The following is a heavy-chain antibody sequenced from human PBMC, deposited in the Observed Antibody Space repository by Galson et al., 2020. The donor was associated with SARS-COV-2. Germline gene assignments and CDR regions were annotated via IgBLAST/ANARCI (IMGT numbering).Heavy chain of an antibody. CDR1: GGSISSYY. J-gene: IGHJ6*02. Sequence: SETLSLTCTVSGGSISSYYWSWIRQPAGKGLEWIGRIYTSGSPNYNPSLKSRVTMSVDTSKNQFSLKLSSVTAADTAVYYCARDFIAVAGNYYYYGMDVWGQGTTVTVSS. D-gene: IGHD6-19*01. CDR2: IYTSGSP. CDR3: ARDFIAVAGNYYYYGMDV. V-gene: IGHV4-4*07.